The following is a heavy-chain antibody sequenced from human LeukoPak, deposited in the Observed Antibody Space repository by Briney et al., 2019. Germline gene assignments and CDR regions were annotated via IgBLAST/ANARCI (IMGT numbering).Heavy chain of an antibody. Sequence: PGGSLRLSCAASGFTFSSYGMHWVRQVPGKGLEWVAFIRYDGSNKYYADSVKGRFTISRDNSKNTLYLQMNSLRAEDTAVYYCAKDREYDFWSGYFDYWGQGTLVTVSS. CDR1: GFTFSSYG. J-gene: IGHJ4*02. V-gene: IGHV3-30*02. CDR2: IRYDGSNK. D-gene: IGHD3-3*01. CDR3: AKDREYDFWSGYFDY.